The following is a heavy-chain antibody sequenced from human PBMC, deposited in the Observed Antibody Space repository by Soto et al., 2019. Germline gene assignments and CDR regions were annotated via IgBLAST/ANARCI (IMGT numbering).Heavy chain of an antibody. D-gene: IGHD3-16*02. CDR2: ISSSSSYI. Sequence: EVQLVESGGGLVKPGGSLRLSCAASGFTFSSYSMNWVRQAPGKGLEWVSSISSSSSYIYYADSVKGRFTISRDNAKNSLYLQMNSLRAEYTAVYYCARGGNDYIWGSYRIYYFDYWGQGTLVTVSS. CDR1: GFTFSSYS. CDR3: ARGGNDYIWGSYRIYYFDY. J-gene: IGHJ4*02. V-gene: IGHV3-21*01.